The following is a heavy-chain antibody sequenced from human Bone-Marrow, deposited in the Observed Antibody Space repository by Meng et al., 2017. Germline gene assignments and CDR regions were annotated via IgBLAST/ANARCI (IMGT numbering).Heavy chain of an antibody. V-gene: IGHV3-21*01. CDR1: GFTFSSSA. CDR2: ISSTSDYI. Sequence: GGSLRLSCEASGFTFSSSAMNWVRQAPGKGLEWLSSISSTSDYIYYADSVRGRFTVSRDNARNSLYLQMNSLRAEDTAVYYCARDQEIVGATSFWDYWGQGTLVTVSS. CDR3: ARDQEIVGATSFWDY. J-gene: IGHJ4*02. D-gene: IGHD1-26*01.